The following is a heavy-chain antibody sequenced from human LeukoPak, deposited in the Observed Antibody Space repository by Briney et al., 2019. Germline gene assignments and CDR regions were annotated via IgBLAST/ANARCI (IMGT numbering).Heavy chain of an antibody. CDR3: ARSPYSSSSSV. Sequence: PGGSLRLSCAVSGFTFSGFWMSWSRQAPRKGLEWVASINSDGSEGYYADVVKGRFTISRDNAKNSLYLQINSLRAEDTAVYYCARSPYSSSSSVWGQGTMVTVSS. V-gene: IGHV3-7*03. D-gene: IGHD6-6*01. CDR1: GFTFSGFW. J-gene: IGHJ3*01. CDR2: INSDGSEG.